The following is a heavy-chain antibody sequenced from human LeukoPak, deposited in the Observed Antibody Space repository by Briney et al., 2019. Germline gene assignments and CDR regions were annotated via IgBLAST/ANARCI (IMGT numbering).Heavy chain of an antibody. CDR1: GHTFTHYG. V-gene: IGHV1-18*01. D-gene: IGHD6-19*01. J-gene: IGHJ4*02. CDR2: ISGYNGDT. Sequence: ASVKVSCKTFGHTFTHYGFSWVRQAPGQGLEWMGWISGYNGDTHYAQNLQGRVTMPSDTSTSTVYMELRSLTPDDTAVYYCARDPTNTSGRYVYFDYWGQGTLVTVSS. CDR3: ARDPTNTSGRYVYFDY.